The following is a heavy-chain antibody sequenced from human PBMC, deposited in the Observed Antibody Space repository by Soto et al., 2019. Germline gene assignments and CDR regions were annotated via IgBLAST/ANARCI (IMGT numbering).Heavy chain of an antibody. J-gene: IGHJ5*02. CDR1: GGSISSINW. CDR3: ARAQRVVPTHAFDP. V-gene: IGHV4-4*02. Sequence: SESMSLTCGVSGGSISSINWWSWVRQTPGKGLEWIGDIYHNGRSNYNPSLKSRVTLSIDKSKNQFFLNLTTVTAADTAVYYCARAQRVVPTHAFDPWGQGTLVTVSS. CDR2: IYHNGRS. D-gene: IGHD2-15*01.